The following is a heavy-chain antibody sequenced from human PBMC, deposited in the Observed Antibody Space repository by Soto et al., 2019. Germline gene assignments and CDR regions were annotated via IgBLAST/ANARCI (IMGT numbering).Heavy chain of an antibody. Sequence: VKVSCKAAGGTFSSYAIGGLRQAPGQGLEWMGGIIPIFGTANYAQKFQGRVTITADESTSTAYMELSSLRSEDTAVYYCALGEDYDSSGYNYAFDIWGQGTMVTVSS. J-gene: IGHJ3*02. CDR3: ALGEDYDSSGYNYAFDI. CDR2: IIPIFGTA. D-gene: IGHD3-22*01. CDR1: GGTFSSYA. V-gene: IGHV1-69*13.